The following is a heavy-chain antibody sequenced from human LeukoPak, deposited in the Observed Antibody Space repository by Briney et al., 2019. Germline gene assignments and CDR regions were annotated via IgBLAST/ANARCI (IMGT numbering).Heavy chain of an antibody. D-gene: IGHD3-10*01. CDR3: ARDTYGSGSYYRGDFDY. Sequence: GSSVKVSCKASGGTFSSYAISWVRQAPGQGLEWMGRIIPILGIANYAQKFQGRVTITADKSTSTAYMELSSLRSEDTAVYYCARDTYGSGSYYRGDFDYWGQGTLVTVSS. V-gene: IGHV1-69*04. J-gene: IGHJ4*02. CDR1: GGTFSSYA. CDR2: IIPILGIA.